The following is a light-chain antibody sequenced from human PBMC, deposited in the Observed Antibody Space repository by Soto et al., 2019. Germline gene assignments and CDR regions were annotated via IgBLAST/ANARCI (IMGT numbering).Light chain of an antibody. V-gene: IGLV2-18*02. CDR3: YSFTTSNTYV. CDR1: SSDVGSYNH. J-gene: IGLJ1*01. CDR2: EVS. Sequence: QSVLTQPPSVSGSPGQSVTISCSGTSSDVGSYNHVSWYQQAPGTAPKVMIYEVSNRPSGVPDRFSGSKSGNTASLTISGLQPEDEAAYYCYSFTTSNTYVFGTGTKVTVL.